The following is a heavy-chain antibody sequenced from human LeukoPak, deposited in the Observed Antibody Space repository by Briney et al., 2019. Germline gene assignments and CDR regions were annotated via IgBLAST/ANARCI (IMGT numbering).Heavy chain of an antibody. Sequence: QPGGSLRPSCAASGFGFITYWMNWVRHVPGRGLEWVTIIKGDGNESNYVDSVKGRFTISRDNDQHSLYLQMNSLRAEDTAVYYFARDPSGSSSGWYYFDYWGQGALVTVSS. CDR3: ARDPSGSSSGWYYFDY. CDR2: IKGDGNES. V-gene: IGHV3-7*03. CDR1: GFGFITYW. D-gene: IGHD6-19*01. J-gene: IGHJ4*02.